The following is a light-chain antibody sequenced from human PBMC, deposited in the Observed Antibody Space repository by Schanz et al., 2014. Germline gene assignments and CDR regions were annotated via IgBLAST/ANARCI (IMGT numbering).Light chain of an antibody. Sequence: EIVLTQSPATLSLSPGERATLSCRASQSVSSYLAWYQQKPGQAPRLLIYGASTRATGIPARFSGSGSGTEFTLTISSLQSEDFAVYYCQQRSNWPRTFGQGTKVEIK. CDR2: GAS. J-gene: IGKJ1*01. V-gene: IGKV3-11*01. CDR1: QSVSSY. CDR3: QQRSNWPRT.